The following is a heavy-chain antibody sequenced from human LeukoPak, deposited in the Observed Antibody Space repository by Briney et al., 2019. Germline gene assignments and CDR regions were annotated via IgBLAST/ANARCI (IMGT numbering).Heavy chain of an antibody. CDR3: ARTYSSSWYGYYYYYMDV. J-gene: IGHJ6*03. D-gene: IGHD6-13*01. V-gene: IGHV1-8*01. CDR2: MNPNSGNT. Sequence: ASEKVSCKASGYTFTSYDINWVRQATGQGLEWMGWMNPNSGNTGYAQKFQGRVTMTRNTSISTAYMELSSLRSEDTAVYYCARTYSSSWYGYYYYYMDVWGKGTTVTVSS. CDR1: GYTFTSYD.